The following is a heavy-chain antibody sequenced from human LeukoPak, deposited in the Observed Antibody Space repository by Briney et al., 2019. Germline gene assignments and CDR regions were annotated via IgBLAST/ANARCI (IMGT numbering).Heavy chain of an antibody. Sequence: SETLSLTCAVSGYSISSGYYWGWIRQPPGKGLGWIGSIYHSGSTYYNPSLKSRVTISVDTSKHQFSLKLSSVTAADTAVYYCARLAYVVAQYYFDYWGQGTLVTVSS. J-gene: IGHJ4*02. V-gene: IGHV4-38-2*01. CDR3: ARLAYVVAQYYFDY. CDR2: IYHSGST. CDR1: GYSISSGYY. D-gene: IGHD5-12*01.